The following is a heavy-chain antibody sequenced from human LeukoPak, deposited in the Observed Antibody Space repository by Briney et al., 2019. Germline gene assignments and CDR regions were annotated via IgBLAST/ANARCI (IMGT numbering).Heavy chain of an antibody. CDR2: IYSGGST. CDR3: ARDNSGYDSVY. V-gene: IGHV3-53*01. D-gene: IGHD5-12*01. J-gene: IGHJ4*02. Sequence: GGSLRLSCAASGFTFSSFWMHWVRQAPGKGLEWVSVIYSGGSTYYADSVKGRFTISRDNSKNTLYLQMNSLRAEDTAVYYCARDNSGYDSVYWGQGTLVTVSS. CDR1: GFTFSSFW.